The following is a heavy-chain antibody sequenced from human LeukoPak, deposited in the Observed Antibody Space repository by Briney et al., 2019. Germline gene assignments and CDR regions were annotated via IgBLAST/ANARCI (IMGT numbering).Heavy chain of an antibody. Sequence: PGGSLRLSCAASGFTFSSYEMNWVRQAPGKGLEWVSYISSSGSTIYYADSVKGRFTISGDNAKNSLYLQMNSLRAEDTAVYYCARSPVGATRGYFDYWGQGTLVTVSS. CDR1: GFTFSSYE. CDR2: ISSSGSTI. J-gene: IGHJ4*02. V-gene: IGHV3-48*03. CDR3: ARSPVGATRGYFDY. D-gene: IGHD1-26*01.